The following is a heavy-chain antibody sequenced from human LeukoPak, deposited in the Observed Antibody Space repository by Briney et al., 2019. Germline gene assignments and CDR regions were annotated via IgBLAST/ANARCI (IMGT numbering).Heavy chain of an antibody. CDR1: GFIFSTYS. J-gene: IGHJ6*03. CDR2: VSSSGSDI. Sequence: GGSLRLSCAASGFIFSTYSMNWVRQAPGKGLEWVSSVSSSGSDIYYADSVKGRFTISRDNAKNSLYMHMNSLRAEDTAVYYCARELRYYYYMDVWGKGATVTVSS. D-gene: IGHD4-17*01. CDR3: ARELRYYYYMDV. V-gene: IGHV3-21*01.